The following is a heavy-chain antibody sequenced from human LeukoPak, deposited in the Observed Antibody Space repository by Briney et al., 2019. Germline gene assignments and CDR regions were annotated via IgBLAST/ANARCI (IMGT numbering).Heavy chain of an antibody. D-gene: IGHD3-10*01. CDR1: GFTFSDYY. CDR3: ARVSPYYYGSSPYYLNY. V-gene: IGHV3-11*01. CDR2: ISSTGTSL. Sequence: AGGSLRLSCAASGFTFSDYYMSWFRQAPGKGLEWISYISSTGTSLFYADSVKGRFTISKDNAQSSLYLQMNSLRAEDTAVYYWARVSPYYYGSSPYYLNYWGQGALVTVSS. J-gene: IGHJ4*02.